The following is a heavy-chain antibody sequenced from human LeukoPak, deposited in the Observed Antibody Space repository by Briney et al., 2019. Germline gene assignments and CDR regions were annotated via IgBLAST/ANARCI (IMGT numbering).Heavy chain of an antibody. CDR3: ARPYYDILTGRGYDVFDS. CDR1: GFTFSNYW. J-gene: IGHJ3*02. D-gene: IGHD3-9*01. CDR2: LNRDGSST. Sequence: GGSLRLSCAASGFTFSNYWMHWVRQAPGKEVVWVSRLNRDGSSTTYADSVKGRFTISRDNARNTVYLQMNSLRAEDTAVYYYARPYYDILTGRGYDVFDSWGQGTVVTVSS. V-gene: IGHV3-74*01.